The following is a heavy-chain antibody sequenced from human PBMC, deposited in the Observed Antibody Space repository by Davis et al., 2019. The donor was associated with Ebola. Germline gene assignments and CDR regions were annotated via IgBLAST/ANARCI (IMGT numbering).Heavy chain of an antibody. CDR2: INAGNGNT. D-gene: IGHD6-13*01. Sequence: ASVKVSCKASGYTFTSYAMHWVRQAPGQRLEWMGWINAGNGNTKYSQKFQGRVTITRDTSASTAYMELSSLRSEDTAVYYCARLPPPHIAGHYYGMDVWGQGTTVTVSS. V-gene: IGHV1-3*01. CDR3: ARLPPPHIAGHYYGMDV. J-gene: IGHJ6*02. CDR1: GYTFTSYA.